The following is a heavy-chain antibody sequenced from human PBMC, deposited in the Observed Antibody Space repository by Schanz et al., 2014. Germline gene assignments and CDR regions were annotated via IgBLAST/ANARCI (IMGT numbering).Heavy chain of an antibody. CDR2: IWYDGNNE. CDR1: GFMFSTYG. J-gene: IGHJ2*01. CDR3: AKERGSCSGGTCYRPYWYFDL. Sequence: VQLVESGGGLVQPGGSLRLSCAASGFMFSTYGMHWVRQAPGKGLEWVAVIWYDGNNEYYADSVKGRFTVSRDNSRNTLYLQMNSLRAEDTAVYYCAKERGSCSGGTCYRPYWYFDLWGRGTLVTVSS. V-gene: IGHV3-33*06. D-gene: IGHD2-15*01.